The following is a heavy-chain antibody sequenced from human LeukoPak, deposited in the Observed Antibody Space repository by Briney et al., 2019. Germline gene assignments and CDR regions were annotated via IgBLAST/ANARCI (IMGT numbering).Heavy chain of an antibody. D-gene: IGHD4-23*01. V-gene: IGHV1-18*01. CDR2: ISAYNGNT. CDR1: GYTFTSYS. J-gene: IGHJ6*02. CDR3: ARDITGDYGGGYGMGV. Sequence: GASAKVSPKASGYTFTSYSISSVRQAPGQGLECMACISAYNGNTNYAQKLQSRDTMTPDTSTSTAYMELRRLRYGDTAVYYCARDITGDYGGGYGMGVWGQGTTVTVSS.